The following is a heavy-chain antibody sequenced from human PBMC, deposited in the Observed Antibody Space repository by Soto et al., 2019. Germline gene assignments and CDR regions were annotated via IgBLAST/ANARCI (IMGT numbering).Heavy chain of an antibody. V-gene: IGHV3-64D*08. CDR3: VKNIVYCSSTSCPPRYYYYGMDV. CDR1: GFTFSSYA. D-gene: IGHD2-2*01. Sequence: GGSLRLSCSASGFTFSSYAMHWVRQAPGKGLEYVSAISSNGGSTYYADSVKGRFTISRDNSKNTLYLQMSSLRAEDTAVYYCVKNIVYCSSTSCPPRYYYYGMDVWGQGTTVTVSS. J-gene: IGHJ6*02. CDR2: ISSNGGST.